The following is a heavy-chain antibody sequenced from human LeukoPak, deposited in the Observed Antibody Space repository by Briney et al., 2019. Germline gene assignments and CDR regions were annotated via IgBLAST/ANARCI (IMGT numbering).Heavy chain of an antibody. CDR3: ARASRRGVIPVYYGMDV. J-gene: IGHJ6*02. Sequence: PSETLSLTCTVSGGSISSYYWSWIRQPPGKGLEWIGYIYYSGSTNYNPSLKSRVTISVDTSKNQFSLKLSSVTAADTAVYFCARASRRGVIPVYYGMDVWGQGTTVTVSS. CDR1: GGSISSYY. V-gene: IGHV4-59*01. CDR2: IYYSGST. D-gene: IGHD3-10*01.